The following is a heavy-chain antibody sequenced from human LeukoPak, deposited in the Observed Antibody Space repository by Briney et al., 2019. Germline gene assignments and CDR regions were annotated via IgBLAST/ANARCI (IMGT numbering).Heavy chain of an antibody. CDR1: GYTFTDYY. V-gene: IGHV1-46*01. D-gene: IGHD3-10*01. Sequence: ASVKVSCKTSGYTFTDYYMHWVRQAPGQGLEWMGIINPSGGSTSYAQKFQGRVTMTRDTSTSTVYMELSSLRSEDTAVYYCARDSGMVRGTVDYWGQGTLVTVSS. CDR3: ARDSGMVRGTVDY. CDR2: INPSGGST. J-gene: IGHJ4*02.